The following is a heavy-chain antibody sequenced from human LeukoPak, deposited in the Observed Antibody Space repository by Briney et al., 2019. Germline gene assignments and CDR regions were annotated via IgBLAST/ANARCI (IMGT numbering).Heavy chain of an antibody. J-gene: IGHJ3*02. D-gene: IGHD3-10*01. V-gene: IGHV3-30*18. CDR2: ISYDGSNK. Sequence: GGSLRLSCAASGFTFSSYGMHWVRQAPGKGLEWVAVISYDGSNKYYADSVKGRFTISRDNSKNTLYLQMNSLRAEDTAVYYCAKDRGGLRPHAFDIWGQGTMVTVSS. CDR1: GFTFSSYG. CDR3: AKDRGGLRPHAFDI.